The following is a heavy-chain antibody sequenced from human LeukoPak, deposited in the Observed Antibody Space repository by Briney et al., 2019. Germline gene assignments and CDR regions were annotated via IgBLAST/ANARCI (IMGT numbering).Heavy chain of an antibody. V-gene: IGHV3-9*01. D-gene: IGHD3-10*01. CDR2: ISSNSENT. CDR1: GFSFDDYA. CDR3: AKWGGLGRYFDY. Sequence: PGGSLRLSCAASGFSFDDYAMYWVRQVPGKGLEWVSGISSNSENTAYVDSVKGRFTISRDNAKNSLYLQMNSVRVEDTALYYCAKWGGLGRYFDYWGQGTLVTVSS. J-gene: IGHJ4*02.